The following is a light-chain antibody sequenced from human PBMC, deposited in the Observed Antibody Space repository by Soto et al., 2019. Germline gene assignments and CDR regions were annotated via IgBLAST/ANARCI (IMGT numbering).Light chain of an antibody. CDR1: SGHSNYA. CDR2: LNSDGSH. Sequence: QSVLTQSPSASASLGASVKLTCTLSSGHSNYAIAWHQQQSEKGPRYLVKLNSDGSHSKGDGIPDRFSGSSSGAERYLTISSLQSEDEADYYCQTWGSGIVVFGGGTKVTVL. J-gene: IGLJ2*01. V-gene: IGLV4-69*01. CDR3: QTWGSGIVV.